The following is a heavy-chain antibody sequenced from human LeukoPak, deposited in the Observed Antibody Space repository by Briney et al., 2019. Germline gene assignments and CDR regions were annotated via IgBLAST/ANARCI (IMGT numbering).Heavy chain of an antibody. CDR2: INRDGSEK. CDR3: GRGPGYRSDY. CDR1: GLTFNTYW. V-gene: IGHV3-7*05. Sequence: PGGSLRLSCAASGLTFNTYWMTWVRQAPGKGLEWVANINRDGSEKNYVGSVRGRFTISRDNTKNSLYLQMNSLTVEDTAVYYCGRGPGYRSDYWGQGTLVTVPS. J-gene: IGHJ4*02. D-gene: IGHD5-12*01.